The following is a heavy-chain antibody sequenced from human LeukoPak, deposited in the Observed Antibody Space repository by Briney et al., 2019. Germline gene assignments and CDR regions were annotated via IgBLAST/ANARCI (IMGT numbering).Heavy chain of an antibody. J-gene: IGHJ4*02. CDR2: INPNSGGT. D-gene: IGHD4-17*01. Sequence: ASVKVSCKASGYTFTGYYMHWVRQAPGQGLEWMGWINPNSGGTNYAQKFQGRVTMTRDTSISTAYMELSRLRSDDTAVYYCARDGGDGDYVLGYWVQGTLVTVSS. V-gene: IGHV1-2*02. CDR3: ARDGGDGDYVLGY. CDR1: GYTFTGYY.